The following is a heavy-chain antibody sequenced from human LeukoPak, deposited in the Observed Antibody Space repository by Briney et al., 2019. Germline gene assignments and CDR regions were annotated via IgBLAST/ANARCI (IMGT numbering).Heavy chain of an antibody. Sequence: VASVKVSCKASGYTFTGYYMNWVRQAPGQGLEWMGWINPNSGGTNYAQKFQGRVTMTRDTSISTAYMELSRLRSDDTAVYYCARVPSGYVYYGMDVWGQGTTVTVSS. D-gene: IGHD5-12*01. CDR3: ARVPSGYVYYGMDV. CDR1: GYTFTGYY. J-gene: IGHJ6*02. V-gene: IGHV1-2*02. CDR2: INPNSGGT.